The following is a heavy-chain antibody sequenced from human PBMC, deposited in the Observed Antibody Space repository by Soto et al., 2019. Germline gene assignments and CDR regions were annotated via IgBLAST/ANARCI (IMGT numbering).Heavy chain of an antibody. Sequence: ASVKVSCKASGYTFTSYDINWVRQATGQGLEWMGWMNPNSGKTGYAQKFQGRVTMTRNTSISTAYMELSSLRSEVTAVYYCARFLGELRFLEWSYGMDVWGQGTTVTVSS. CDR2: MNPNSGKT. CDR1: GYTFTSYD. D-gene: IGHD3-3*01. CDR3: ARFLGELRFLEWSYGMDV. J-gene: IGHJ6*02. V-gene: IGHV1-8*01.